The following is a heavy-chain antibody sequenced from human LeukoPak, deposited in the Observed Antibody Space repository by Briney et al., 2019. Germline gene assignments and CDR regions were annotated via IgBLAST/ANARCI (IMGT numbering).Heavy chain of an antibody. CDR3: ARVARSGSYLHWFDP. J-gene: IGHJ5*02. CDR2: IYTSGST. Sequence: SETLSLTCTVSGGSISSGSYYWSWIRQPAGKGLEWIGRIYTSGSTNYNPSLKSRVTMSVDTSKNQFSPKLSSVTAADTAVYYCARVARSGSYLHWFDPWGQGTLVTVSS. V-gene: IGHV4-61*02. D-gene: IGHD3-10*01. CDR1: GGSISSGSYY.